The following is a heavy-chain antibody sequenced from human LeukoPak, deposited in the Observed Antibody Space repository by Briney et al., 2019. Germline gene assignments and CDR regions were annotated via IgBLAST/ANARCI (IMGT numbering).Heavy chain of an antibody. Sequence: SETLSLTCTISGGSISSSSYYWGWIRQPPGKGLEWIGSIYYSGSTYYNPSLKSRVTMSVDTSKNQFSLKLSSVTAADTAVYYCAVLPPDYYDSSGYYYWGQGTLVTVSS. J-gene: IGHJ4*02. CDR3: AVLPPDYYDSSGYYY. V-gene: IGHV4-39*01. D-gene: IGHD3-22*01. CDR2: IYYSGST. CDR1: GGSISSSSYY.